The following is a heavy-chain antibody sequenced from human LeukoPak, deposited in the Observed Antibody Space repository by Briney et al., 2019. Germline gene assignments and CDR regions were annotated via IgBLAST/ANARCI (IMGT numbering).Heavy chain of an antibody. J-gene: IGHJ4*02. V-gene: IGHV4-59*01. Sequence: SETLSLTCTVSGGSISSYYWSWIRQPPGKGLEWIGYIYYSGSTNYNPSLKSRVTISVDTSKNQFSLKLSSVTAADTAVYYCARVPFEYYDSSGYFDYWGQGTLVTVSS. CDR3: ARVPFEYYDSSGYFDY. D-gene: IGHD3-22*01. CDR2: IYYSGST. CDR1: GGSISSYY.